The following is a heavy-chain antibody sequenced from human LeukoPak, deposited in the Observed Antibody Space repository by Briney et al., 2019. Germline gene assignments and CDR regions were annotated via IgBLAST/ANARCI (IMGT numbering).Heavy chain of an antibody. J-gene: IGHJ4*02. D-gene: IGHD2-15*01. Sequence: ASVNVSCKASGYTFTDYAMSWVRQAPGQGLEWMGWINTNTGSPTYAQGFTGRFVFSLDTSVSTAYLQINSLKAEDTAVYYCEREGLYIHSGALWGQGTLVTVSS. V-gene: IGHV7-4-1*02. CDR3: EREGLYIHSGAL. CDR1: GYTFTDYA. CDR2: INTNTGSP.